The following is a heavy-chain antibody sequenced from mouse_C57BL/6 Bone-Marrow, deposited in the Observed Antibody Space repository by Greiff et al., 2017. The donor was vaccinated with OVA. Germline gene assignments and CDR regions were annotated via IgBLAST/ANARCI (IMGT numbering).Heavy chain of an antibody. D-gene: IGHD1-1*01. V-gene: IGHV1-39*01. CDR3: AFYYGSSYRYFDV. CDR2: INPNYGTT. CDR1: GYSFTDYN. J-gene: IGHJ1*03. Sequence: EVKLQQSGSELVKPGASVKISCKASGYSFTDYNMNWVKQSNGKSLEWIGVINPNYGTTSYNQKFKGKATLTVDQSSSTAYMQLNSLTSEDSAVYYCAFYYGSSYRYFDVWGTGTTVTVSS.